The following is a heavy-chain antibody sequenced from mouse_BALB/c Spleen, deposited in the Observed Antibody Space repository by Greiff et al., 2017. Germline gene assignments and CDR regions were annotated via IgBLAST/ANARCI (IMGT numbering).Heavy chain of an antibody. CDR3: ARDTTVVGLDY. V-gene: IGHV1-7*01. J-gene: IGHJ2*01. CDR2: INPSTGYT. D-gene: IGHD1-1*01. Sequence: QVQLQQSGAELAKPGASVKMSCKASGYTFTSYWMHWVKQRPGQGLEWIGYINPSTGYTEYNQKFKDKATLTADKSSSTAYMQLSSLTSEDSAVYYCARDTTVVGLDYWGQGTTLTVSS. CDR1: GYTFTSYW.